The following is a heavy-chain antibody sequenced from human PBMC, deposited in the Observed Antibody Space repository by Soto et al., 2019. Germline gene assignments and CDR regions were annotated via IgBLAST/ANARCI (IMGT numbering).Heavy chain of an antibody. CDR1: GFTVSSNY. Sequence: GGSLRLSCAASGFTVSSNYMSWVRQAPGKGLEWVSVISSGGTTYFADSVEGRFTISRDNSKNTLFLQMNSLRAEDTAVYYCARGRKEDPLRFLAYYYYMDVWGKGTTVTVSS. J-gene: IGHJ6*03. V-gene: IGHV3-66*01. CDR2: ISSGGTT. CDR3: ARGRKEDPLRFLAYYYYMDV. D-gene: IGHD3-3*01.